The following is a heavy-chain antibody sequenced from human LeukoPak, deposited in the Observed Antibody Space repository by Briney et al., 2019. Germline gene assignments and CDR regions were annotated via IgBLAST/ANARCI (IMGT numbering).Heavy chain of an antibody. J-gene: IGHJ4*02. CDR1: GDSISSGGYY. V-gene: IGHV4-31*03. Sequence: PSETLSLTCTVSGDSISSGGYYWSWIRQHPGKDLEWIGHIFYSGNTLYNPSLESRLTMSVDTSKNQFSLKLSSATAADTAVYYCARVGIALAGTKYYFANWGQGTLVTVSS. CDR3: ARVGIALAGTKYYFAN. CDR2: IFYSGNT. D-gene: IGHD6-19*01.